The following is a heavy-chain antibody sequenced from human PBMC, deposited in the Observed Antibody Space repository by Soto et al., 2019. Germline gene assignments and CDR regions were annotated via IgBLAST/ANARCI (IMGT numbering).Heavy chain of an antibody. CDR3: LAGQYFFDY. V-gene: IGHV3-30*03. J-gene: IGHJ4*02. D-gene: IGHD6-19*01. CDR2: ISYDGSNK. Sequence: QVQLVESGGGVVQPGRSLRLSCAASGFSFSSYGMQLVRQAPGKGLEWVAVISYDGSNKYYADSVKDRFTISRDNSKKTLYLQMNSLRADDTAVYYCLAGQYFFDYCGQGTLVTVSS. CDR1: GFSFSSYG.